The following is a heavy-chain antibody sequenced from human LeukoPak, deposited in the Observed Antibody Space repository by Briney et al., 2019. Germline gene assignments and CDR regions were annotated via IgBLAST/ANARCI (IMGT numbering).Heavy chain of an antibody. CDR3: ARVGYYDYVWGSYRDDAFDI. Sequence: SETLSLTCAVYGGSFSGYYWSWIRQPPGKGLEWIGEINHSGSTNYNPSLKSRVTISVDTSKNQFSLKLSSVTAADTAVYYCARVGYYDYVWGSYRDDAFDIWGQGTMVTVSS. CDR2: INHSGST. D-gene: IGHD3-16*02. V-gene: IGHV4-34*01. J-gene: IGHJ3*02. CDR1: GGSFSGYY.